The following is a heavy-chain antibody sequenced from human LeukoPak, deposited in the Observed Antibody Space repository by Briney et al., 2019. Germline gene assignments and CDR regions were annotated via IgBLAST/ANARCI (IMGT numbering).Heavy chain of an antibody. Sequence: SETLSLTCTVSGGSISSYYWSWIRQPPGKGLEWIGYIYYSGSTNYNPSLKSRVTISVDTSKNQFSLKLSSVTAADTAVYYCARYGSGSYSFGMDVWGQGTTVTVS. V-gene: IGHV4-59*08. CDR2: IYYSGST. CDR1: GGSISSYY. CDR3: ARYGSGSYSFGMDV. J-gene: IGHJ6*02. D-gene: IGHD3-10*01.